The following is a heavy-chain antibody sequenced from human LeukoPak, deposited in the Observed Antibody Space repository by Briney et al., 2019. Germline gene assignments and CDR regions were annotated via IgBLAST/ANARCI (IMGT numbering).Heavy chain of an antibody. J-gene: IGHJ4*02. Sequence: GGSLRLSCAASGFTFSSYSMNWVRQAPGKGLEWVSYISSSSSTKYYADSVQGRFTISRDNSKRTLFLQMNSLRAEDTAFYYCAKAELGVDTFFDYWGQGTLVTVTS. CDR3: AKAELGVDTFFDY. CDR2: ISSSSSTK. CDR1: GFTFSSYS. D-gene: IGHD3-3*01. V-gene: IGHV3-48*01.